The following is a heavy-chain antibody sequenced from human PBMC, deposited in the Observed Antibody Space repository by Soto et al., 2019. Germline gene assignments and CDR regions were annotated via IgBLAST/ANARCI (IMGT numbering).Heavy chain of an antibody. V-gene: IGHV4-34*01. CDR1: GGSFSGYY. J-gene: IGHJ4*02. D-gene: IGHD3-9*01. Sequence: PSETLSLTCAVYGGSFSGYYWSWIRQPPGKGLEWIGEINHSGSTYYSPTLRSRVTISVDTSKSQFSLKLSSMTAADTGVYYCVRFWPPPDYKILTVYSDAFDYWGQGILVNVSS. CDR3: VRFWPPPDYKILTVYSDAFDY. CDR2: INHSGST.